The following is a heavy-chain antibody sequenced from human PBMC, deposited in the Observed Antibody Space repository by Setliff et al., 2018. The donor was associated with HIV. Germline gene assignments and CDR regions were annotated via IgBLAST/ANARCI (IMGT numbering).Heavy chain of an antibody. CDR2: ISPDIGDT. V-gene: IGHV1-2*06. J-gene: IGHJ5*02. D-gene: IGHD3-22*01. CDR1: GYTFNDNY. CDR3: ARGADHFDTSGYYSFFDP. Sequence: ASVKVSCKASGYTFNDNYIHWVRQAPGQGLEWMGRISPDIGDTNFAQMFHGRVTMTRDTSISTAYMELSSLKSDDTAVYYCARGADHFDTSGYYSFFDPWGQGTLVTVSS.